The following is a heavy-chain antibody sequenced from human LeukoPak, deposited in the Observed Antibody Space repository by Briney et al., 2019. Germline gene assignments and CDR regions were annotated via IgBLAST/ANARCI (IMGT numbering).Heavy chain of an antibody. V-gene: IGHV1-46*01. CDR1: GYSFTSYN. J-gene: IGHJ3*02. Sequence: GASAKISCKTSGYSFTSYNLHWVRQAPGQRLEWMGIIKPSGGNTNYAQKFQGRVTMTRDTSTSTVYMELSSLKSEDTAVYYCARVRDGYNDAYDIWGQGTMVTVTS. CDR2: IKPSGGNT. D-gene: IGHD5-24*01. CDR3: ARVRDGYNDAYDI.